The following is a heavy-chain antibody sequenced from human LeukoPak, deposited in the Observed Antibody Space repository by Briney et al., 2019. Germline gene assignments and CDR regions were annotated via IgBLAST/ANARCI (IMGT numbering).Heavy chain of an antibody. CDR3: ARAGGQWLAPSHFDY. CDR1: GGSITNYY. V-gene: IGHV4-39*07. J-gene: IGHJ4*02. D-gene: IGHD6-19*01. CDR2: IYYSGSS. Sequence: PSETLSLTCTVSGGSITNYYWGWIRQPPGKGLEWIGSIYYSGSSYYNPSLKSRVTISVDTSKNQFSLKLSSVTAADTAVYYCARAGGQWLAPSHFDYWGQGTLVTVSS.